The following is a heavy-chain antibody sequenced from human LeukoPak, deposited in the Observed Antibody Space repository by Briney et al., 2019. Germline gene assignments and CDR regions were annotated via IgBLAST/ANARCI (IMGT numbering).Heavy chain of an antibody. Sequence: SQTLSLTCAISGDSVSSNIAAWNWIRQSPSRGLEWLGRTYYRSKWYNYYGASVKSRITINPDTSKNQFSLHLNSVTPEDTAVYYCARGAAGAIDYWGQGTLVTVSS. CDR2: TYYRSKWYN. CDR1: GDSVSSNIAA. CDR3: ARGAAGAIDY. V-gene: IGHV6-1*01. D-gene: IGHD6-13*01. J-gene: IGHJ4*02.